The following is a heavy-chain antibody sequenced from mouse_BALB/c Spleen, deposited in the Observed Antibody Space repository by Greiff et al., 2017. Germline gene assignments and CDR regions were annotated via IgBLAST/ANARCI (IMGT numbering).Heavy chain of an antibody. D-gene: IGHD2-2*01. CDR1: GFSLTGYG. CDR3: AREYGYDVWYFDV. J-gene: IGHJ1*01. Sequence: VKLMESGPGLVAPSQSLSITCTVSGFSLTGYGVNWVRQPPGKGLEWLGMIWGDGSTDYNSALKSRLSISKDNSKSQVFLKMNSLQTDDTARYYCAREYGYDVWYFDVWGAGATVTVSS. V-gene: IGHV2-6-7*01. CDR2: IWGDGST.